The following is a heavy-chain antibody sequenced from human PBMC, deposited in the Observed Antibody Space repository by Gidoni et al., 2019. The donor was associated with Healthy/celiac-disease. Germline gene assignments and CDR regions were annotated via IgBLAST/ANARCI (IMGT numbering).Heavy chain of an antibody. Sequence: QVQLQQWGAGLLKPSETLSLTCAVYGGSFSGYYWSWIRQPPGKGLEWIGEINHSGSTNYNPSLKSRVTISVDTSKNQFSLKLSSVTAADTAVYYCARGLGRGYVSPNDAFDIWGQGTMVTVSS. J-gene: IGHJ3*02. CDR2: INHSGST. V-gene: IGHV4-34*01. CDR3: ARGLGRGYVSPNDAFDI. CDR1: GGSFSGYY. D-gene: IGHD3-16*01.